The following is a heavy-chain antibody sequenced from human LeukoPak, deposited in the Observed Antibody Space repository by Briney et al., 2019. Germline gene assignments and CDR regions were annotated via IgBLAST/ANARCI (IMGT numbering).Heavy chain of an antibody. V-gene: IGHV4-39*02. CDR1: GGSISSSSYY. J-gene: IGHJ4*02. CDR3: AREQRAPVMVRGVQLIDY. D-gene: IGHD3-10*01. CDR2: IYYSGST. Sequence: SSETLSLTCTVSGGSISSSSYYWGWIHQPPGKGLEWIGSIYYSGSTYYNPSLKSRVTISVDTSKNQFSLKLSSVTAADTAVYYCAREQRAPVMVRGVQLIDYWGQGALVTVSS.